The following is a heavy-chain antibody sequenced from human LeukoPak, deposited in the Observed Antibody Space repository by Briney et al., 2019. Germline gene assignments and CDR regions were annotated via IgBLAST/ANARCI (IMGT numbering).Heavy chain of an antibody. D-gene: IGHD1-14*01. CDR1: LDSTTSNF. CDR3: AREILGGFNPGAY. CDR2: IHRSGSP. Sequence: SSETLSLTCTVSLDSTTSNFWSWVRQPPGKGLEWIGEIHRSGSPNYNPSLQSRVTISIDRSRNQIALESSSVTAADTAVYYCAREILGGFNPGAYWGQGTLVTVSS. V-gene: IGHV4-4*02. J-gene: IGHJ4*02.